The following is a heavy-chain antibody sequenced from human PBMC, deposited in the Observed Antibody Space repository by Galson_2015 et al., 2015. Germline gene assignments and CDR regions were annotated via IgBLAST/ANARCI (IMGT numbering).Heavy chain of an antibody. J-gene: IGHJ2*01. CDR2: IIPIFGTA. CDR1: GGTFSSYA. D-gene: IGHD3-22*01. CDR3: ARETYYYDSSGYYGGVYWYFDL. V-gene: IGHV1-69*13. Sequence: SVKVSCKASGGTFSSYAISWVRQAPGQGLEWMGGIIPIFGTANYAQKFQGRVTITADESTSTAYMELSSLRSEDTAVYYCARETYYYDSSGYYGGVYWYFDLWGRGTLVTVSS.